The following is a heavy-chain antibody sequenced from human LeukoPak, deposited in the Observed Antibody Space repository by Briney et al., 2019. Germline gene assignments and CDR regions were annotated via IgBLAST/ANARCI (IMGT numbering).Heavy chain of an antibody. CDR3: AKDRTYDSSGYADY. J-gene: IGHJ4*02. CDR1: GFTFSSYA. D-gene: IGHD3-22*01. V-gene: IGHV3-23*01. CDR2: ISGSGGST. Sequence: GGSLRLSCAASGFTFSSYAMSWLRQAPGKGLEWVSAISGSGGSTYYADSVKARFNISRDNSKNTLYLQMNSLRAEATAVYYCAKDRTYDSSGYADYWGQGTPVTVS.